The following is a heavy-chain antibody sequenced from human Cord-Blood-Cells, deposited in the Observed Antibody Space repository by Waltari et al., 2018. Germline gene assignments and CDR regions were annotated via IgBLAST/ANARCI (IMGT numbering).Heavy chain of an antibody. J-gene: IGHJ3*02. CDR1: GGSISSSSYY. CDR2: IYYRGST. V-gene: IGHV4-39*01. Sequence: QLQLQESGPGLVKPSETLSLTCTVSGGSISSSSYYWGWIRQPPGQGLEWIGSIYYRGSTYYNPSLKSRVTISVDTSKNQFSLKLSSVTAADTAVYYCARHGRTDLYNWGNPPVRKDAFDIWGQGTMVTVSS. D-gene: IGHD7-27*01. CDR3: ARHGRTDLYNWGNPPVRKDAFDI.